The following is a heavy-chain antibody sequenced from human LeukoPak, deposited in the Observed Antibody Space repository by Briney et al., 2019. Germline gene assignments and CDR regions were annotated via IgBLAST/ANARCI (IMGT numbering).Heavy chain of an antibody. V-gene: IGHV1-8*02. Sequence: ASVKVSCKASGGTFSSYAISWVRQAPGQGLEWMGWMNPETEITEYAQKFQGRVTMTRDTSISTAYMELSGLTSEDTAVYFCATSSGLTTHDAFDIWGQGTKVTVSS. J-gene: IGHJ3*02. CDR3: ATSSGLTTHDAFDI. D-gene: IGHD3/OR15-3a*01. CDR2: MNPETEIT. CDR1: GGTFSSYA.